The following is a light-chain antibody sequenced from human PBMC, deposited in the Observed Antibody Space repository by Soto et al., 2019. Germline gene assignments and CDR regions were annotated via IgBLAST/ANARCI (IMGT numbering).Light chain of an antibody. CDR3: QHYSSAST. CDR1: QSINNW. CDR2: RAS. J-gene: IGKJ1*01. V-gene: IGKV1-5*03. Sequence: DIQMTQSPSTLSASVGDRVTITCRASQSINNWLAWYQQKPGKAPKLLIYRASSLENGVPSRFSGRGSGTEFIFMITIRPADTSAAYYCQHYSSASTFGQGTKVEI.